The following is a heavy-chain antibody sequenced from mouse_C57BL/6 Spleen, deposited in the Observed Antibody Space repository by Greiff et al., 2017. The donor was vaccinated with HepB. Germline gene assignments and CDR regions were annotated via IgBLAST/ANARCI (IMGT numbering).Heavy chain of an antibody. CDR1: GFTFSDYG. CDR2: ISSGSSTI. CDR3: ATLRAYYAMDY. V-gene: IGHV5-17*01. Sequence: EVQVVESGGGLVKPGGSLKLSCAASGFTFSDYGMHWVRQAPEKGLEWVAYISSGSSTIYYADTVKGRFTISRDNAKNTLFLQMTSLRSEDTAMYYCATLRAYYAMDYWGQGTSVTVSS. J-gene: IGHJ4*01. D-gene: IGHD1-1*01.